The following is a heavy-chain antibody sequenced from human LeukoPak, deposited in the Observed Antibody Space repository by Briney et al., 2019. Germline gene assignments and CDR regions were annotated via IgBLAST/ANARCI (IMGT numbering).Heavy chain of an antibody. CDR2: ISGTSDTT. CDR1: VFIFKNYA. D-gene: IGHD3-3*01. CDR3: AKADATIGGAFDI. Sequence: QPGGSQRLFCAASVFIFKNYAMSWVRHAPGKGLEWVSIISGTSDTTRYGHSVRGRFTTSRDPPRNTLYLQMNRLRVDDTGVYYCAKADATIGGAFDIWGQGTMVTVSS. V-gene: IGHV3-23*02. J-gene: IGHJ3*02.